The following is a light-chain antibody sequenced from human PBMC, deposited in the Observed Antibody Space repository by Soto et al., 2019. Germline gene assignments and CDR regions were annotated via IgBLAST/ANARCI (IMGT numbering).Light chain of an antibody. CDR1: QSVSSY. CDR2: DAS. V-gene: IGKV3-11*01. CDR3: QQRSNWPLT. Sequence: EIVLTQSPATLSLSPGERATLSCRASQSVSSYLAWYQQKPGQYPRLLIYDASNRATGIPARFSGSGSGTDFNLTISRLETEDFAVYDCQQRSNWPLTFGGGTKVDIK. J-gene: IGKJ4*01.